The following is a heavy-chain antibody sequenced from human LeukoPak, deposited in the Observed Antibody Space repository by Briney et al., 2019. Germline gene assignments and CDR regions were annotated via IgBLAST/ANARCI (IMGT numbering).Heavy chain of an antibody. V-gene: IGHV4-30-4*01. D-gene: IGHD3-22*01. Sequence: SETLSLTCTVSGGSISSGDYYWSWIRQPPGKGLEWIGYIYYSGSTYYNPSLKSRVTISVDTSKNQFSLKLSSVTAADTAVYYCAREGKNYYDSSGYYPDYWGQGTLVTVSS. CDR3: AREGKNYYDSSGYYPDY. J-gene: IGHJ4*02. CDR2: IYYSGST. CDR1: GGSISSGDYY.